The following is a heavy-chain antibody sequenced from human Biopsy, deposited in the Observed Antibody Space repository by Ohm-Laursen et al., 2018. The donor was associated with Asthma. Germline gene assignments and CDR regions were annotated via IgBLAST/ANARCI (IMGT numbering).Heavy chain of an antibody. CDR2: LIPVLGTA. CDR1: GDSLGSFINYA. D-gene: IGHD5-12*01. CDR3: ARGYSGTDRIVYYYSGMEV. V-gene: IGHV1-69*01. Sequence: ESSVKVSCKASGDSLGSFINYAISWVRQAPRQGLEWMGGLIPVLGTADYAPMFEGRVTITADEPTSTAYLELTSLRFEDTAVYYCARGYSGTDRIVYYYSGMEVWGQGTTVTVSS. J-gene: IGHJ6*02.